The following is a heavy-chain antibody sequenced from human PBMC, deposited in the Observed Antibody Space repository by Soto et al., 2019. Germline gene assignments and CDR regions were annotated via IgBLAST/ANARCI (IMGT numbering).Heavy chain of an antibody. CDR2: IWYDGSNK. D-gene: IGHD2-15*01. V-gene: IGHV3-33*08. Sequence: GGSLRLSCAASGFTFSSYSMNGVRQAPGKGLEGVAVIWYDGSNKFYADSVTGRFTISRDNSKNTLYLQMNSLRAEDTAVYYCARFRPAATNSYYYSYGMDVWGQGTTVTVSS. J-gene: IGHJ6*02. CDR1: GFTFSSYS. CDR3: ARFRPAATNSYYYSYGMDV.